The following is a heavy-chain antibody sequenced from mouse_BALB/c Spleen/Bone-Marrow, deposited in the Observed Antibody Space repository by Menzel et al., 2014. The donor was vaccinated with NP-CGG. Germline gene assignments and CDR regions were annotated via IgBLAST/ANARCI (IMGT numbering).Heavy chain of an antibody. CDR2: IDPSNSET. J-gene: IGHJ4*01. Sequence: QVQLQQSGPELVRPGASVKMSCKASDYTFTSYWMHWAKQRPGQGLEWIGMIDPSNSETRLNQKFKDKGTLNVDKSSNTAYMHLSSLTTEGPAVYYCVKTFHARRAMDYWGQGSSVTVSS. CDR1: DYTFTSYW. CDR3: VKTFHARRAMDY. D-gene: IGHD1-2*01. V-gene: IGHV1-74*01.